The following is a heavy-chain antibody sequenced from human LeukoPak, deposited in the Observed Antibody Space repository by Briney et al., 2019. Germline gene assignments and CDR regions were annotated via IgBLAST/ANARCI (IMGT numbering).Heavy chain of an antibody. V-gene: IGHV3-21*01. J-gene: IGHJ4*02. CDR3: ARGGYGDYVMEY. Sequence: GGSLRLSCAASGFTFSTYSLNWVRQGPGKGLEWVSSISSSSSYIYYADSMKGRFTISRDNAKNSLYLQMDSLRAEDTAVYYCARGGYGDYVMEYWGQGTLVTVSS. CDR2: ISSSSSYI. CDR1: GFTFSTYS. D-gene: IGHD4-17*01.